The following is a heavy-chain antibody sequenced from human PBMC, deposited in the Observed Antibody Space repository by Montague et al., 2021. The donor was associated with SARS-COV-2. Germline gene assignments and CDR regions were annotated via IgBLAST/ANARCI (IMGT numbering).Heavy chain of an antibody. D-gene: IGHD2-2*01. Sequence: TLSLTCTASGDSITSDVSYWSWIRQPAGKGLEWIGRIYTTGSTNYNPSLKSRLTISLDTSKNQFSLKLRSVTAADTAVYYCARVRAVPAAMRIFSLGRSYYGMDVWGQGTTVTVSS. J-gene: IGHJ6*02. CDR1: GDSITSDVSY. CDR3: ARVRAVPAAMRIFSLGRSYYGMDV. V-gene: IGHV4-61*02. CDR2: IYTTGST.